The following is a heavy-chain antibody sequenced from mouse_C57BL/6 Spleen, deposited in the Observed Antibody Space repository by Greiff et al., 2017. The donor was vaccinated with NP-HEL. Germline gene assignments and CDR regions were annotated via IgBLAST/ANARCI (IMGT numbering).Heavy chain of an antibody. J-gene: IGHJ1*03. CDR2: IYPGDGDT. CDR3: AREAGNWYFDV. CDR1: GYAFSSSW. Sequence: VKLQESGPELVKPGASVKISCKASGYAFSSSWMNWVRQRPGKGLEWIGRIYPGDGDTNYNGKFKGKATLTADKSSSTAYMQLSSLTSEDSAVYVCAREAGNWYFDVWGTGTTVTVSS. V-gene: IGHV1-82*01.